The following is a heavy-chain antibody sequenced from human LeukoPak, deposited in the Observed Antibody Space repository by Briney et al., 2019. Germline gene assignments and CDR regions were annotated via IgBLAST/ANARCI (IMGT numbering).Heavy chain of an antibody. CDR2: VNLQGST. J-gene: IGHJ5*02. Sequence: PSGTLSLTCGVSGGSITSTNYWTWVRQPPGKGLEWIGEVNLQGSTNYNPSLMGRVAISVDMSENHISLQLTSVTAADTAVYYCARFGAAGVRGNWFDPWGQGTLVTVSS. CDR3: ARFGAAGVRGNWFDP. D-gene: IGHD6-13*01. V-gene: IGHV4-4*02. CDR1: GGSITSTNY.